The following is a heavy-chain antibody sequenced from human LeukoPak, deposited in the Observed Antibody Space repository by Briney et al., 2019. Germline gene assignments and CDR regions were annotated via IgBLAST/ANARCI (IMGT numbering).Heavy chain of an antibody. V-gene: IGHV4-59*08. J-gene: IGHJ3*02. D-gene: IGHD3-10*01. Sequence: SETLSLTCTVSGGSISSYYWSWIRQPPGKGLEWIGYIYYSGSTNYNPSLKSRVTISVDTSKNQFSLKLSSVTAAETAVYYCARRRVTMVRGVILAVDAFDIWGQGTMVTVSS. CDR3: ARRRVTMVRGVILAVDAFDI. CDR1: GGSISSYY. CDR2: IYYSGST.